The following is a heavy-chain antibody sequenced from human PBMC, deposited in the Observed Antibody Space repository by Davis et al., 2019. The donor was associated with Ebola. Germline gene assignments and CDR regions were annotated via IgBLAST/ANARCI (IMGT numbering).Heavy chain of an antibody. CDR1: GFTFSSYW. V-gene: IGHV3-74*01. J-gene: IGHJ4*02. CDR3: TVISSSSVPYFDY. CDR2: INSDGSST. D-gene: IGHD6-6*01. Sequence: PGGSLRLSCAASGFTFSSYWMHWVRQAPGKGLVWVSRINSDGSSTSYADSVKGRFTISRDNAKNTLYLQMNSLRAEDTAVYYCTVISSSSVPYFDYWGQGTLVTVSS.